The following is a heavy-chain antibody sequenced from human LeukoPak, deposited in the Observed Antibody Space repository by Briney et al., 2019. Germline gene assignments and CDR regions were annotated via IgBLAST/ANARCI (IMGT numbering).Heavy chain of an antibody. D-gene: IGHD3-10*01. CDR3: ARDGRRHGSGSYSVGFDY. J-gene: IGHJ4*02. V-gene: IGHV1-3*03. Sequence: ASVKVSCKASGYTFTSYAMHWVRQAPGQRLEWMGWINGGNGNTKYSQEFQGRVTITRDTSASTAYMEMSSLTSEDMAVYYCARDGRRHGSGSYSVGFDYWGQGTLATVSS. CDR1: GYTFTSYA. CDR2: INGGNGNT.